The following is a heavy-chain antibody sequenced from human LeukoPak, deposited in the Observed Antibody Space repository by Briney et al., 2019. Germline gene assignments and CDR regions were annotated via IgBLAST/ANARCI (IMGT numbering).Heavy chain of an antibody. CDR3: ARAGSIVVVTPGAYYYYYGMDV. J-gene: IGHJ6*02. Sequence: GASVKVSCKVSGYTLTELSMHWVRQAPGKGLGWMGGFDPEDGETIYAQKFQGRVTMTRDTSTSTVYMELSSLRSEDTAVYYYARAGSIVVVTPGAYYYYYGMDVWGQGTTVTVSS. V-gene: IGHV1-24*01. CDR2: FDPEDGET. D-gene: IGHD3-22*01. CDR1: GYTLTELS.